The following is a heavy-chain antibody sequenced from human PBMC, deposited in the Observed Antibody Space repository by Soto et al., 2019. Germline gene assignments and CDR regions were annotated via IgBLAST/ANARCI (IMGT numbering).Heavy chain of an antibody. D-gene: IGHD6-13*01. V-gene: IGHV4-39*01. CDR1: GGSISSGGYY. Sequence: TSETLSLTCTVSGGSISSGGYYWSWIRQHPGKGLEWIGYIYYSGSTYYNPSLKSRVTISVDTSKNQFSLKLSSVTAADTAVYYCARGKYSSSWHKVGRTYYYYGMDVWGQGTTVTVSS. J-gene: IGHJ6*02. CDR2: IYYSGST. CDR3: ARGKYSSSWHKVGRTYYYYGMDV.